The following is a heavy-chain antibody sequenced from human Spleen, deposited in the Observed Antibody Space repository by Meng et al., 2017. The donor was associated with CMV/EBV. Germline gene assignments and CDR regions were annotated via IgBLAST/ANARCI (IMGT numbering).Heavy chain of an antibody. J-gene: IGHJ4*02. V-gene: IGHV3-30*02. CDR3: AKDGDYMYFSDF. CDR1: GFTFGSFG. Sequence: CAASGFTFGSFGMHWVRQAPGKGLEWVAFIRYDGSDRYYVDSVKGRFTISRDNSKNTLYLQMNSLRAEETAVYYCAKDGDYMYFSDFWGQGTLVTVSS. D-gene: IGHD4-11*01. CDR2: IRYDGSDR.